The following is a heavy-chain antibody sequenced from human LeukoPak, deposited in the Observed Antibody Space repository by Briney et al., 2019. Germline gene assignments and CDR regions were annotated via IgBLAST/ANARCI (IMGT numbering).Heavy chain of an antibody. CDR1: GGSISSSSYY. CDR2: IYYSGST. CDR3: ARGGGAAYNWNIAFDI. Sequence: PSETLSLTCTVSGGSISSSSYYWGWIRQPPGKGLEWIGSIYYSGSTYYNPSLKSRVTISVDTSKNQFSLKLSSVTAADTAVYYCARGGGAAYNWNIAFDIWGQGTMVTVSS. J-gene: IGHJ3*02. V-gene: IGHV4-39*07. D-gene: IGHD1/OR15-1a*01.